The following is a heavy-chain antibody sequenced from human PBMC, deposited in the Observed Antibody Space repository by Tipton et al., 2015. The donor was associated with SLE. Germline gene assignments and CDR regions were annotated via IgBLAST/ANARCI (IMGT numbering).Heavy chain of an antibody. Sequence: SLRLSCAASGFNFSEYYMAWVRQTPGKGLEWVSGINSGGDRKYYADSGKGRFTISRDNSRNRLYLQMNSLSAEDTAVYYCAKGGNIAFCTVTSCVANWFDPWGQGTLVTVSS. J-gene: IGHJ5*02. CDR2: INSGGDRK. V-gene: IGHV3-23*01. CDR1: GFNFSEYY. CDR3: AKGGNIAFCTVTSCVANWFDP. D-gene: IGHD2-2*01.